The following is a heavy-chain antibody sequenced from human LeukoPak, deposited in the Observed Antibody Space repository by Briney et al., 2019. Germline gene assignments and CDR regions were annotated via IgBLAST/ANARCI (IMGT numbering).Heavy chain of an antibody. Sequence: ASVKVSCKASGYIFTGYYMHWVRQAPGQGLEWMGWINPNSGGTNYAQKFQGRVTMTKDTSISTAYMELSRLRSDDTAVYYCARRSKNSGSYFGWGQGTLVTVSS. J-gene: IGHJ4*02. V-gene: IGHV1-2*02. CDR2: INPNSGGT. CDR3: ARRSKNSGSYFG. D-gene: IGHD1-26*01. CDR1: GYIFTGYY.